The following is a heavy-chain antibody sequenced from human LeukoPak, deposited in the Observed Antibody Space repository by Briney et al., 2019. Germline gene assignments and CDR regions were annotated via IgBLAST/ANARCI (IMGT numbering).Heavy chain of an antibody. Sequence: ASAKVSCKASGYTFTSYYMHWVRQAPGQGLEWMGIINPSGGSTSYAQKFQGRVTMTRDTSTSTVYMELSSLRSEDTAVYYYARGALRYFDWSSRGLDYWGQGTLVTVSS. V-gene: IGHV1-46*01. J-gene: IGHJ4*02. CDR2: INPSGGST. CDR3: ARGALRYFDWSSRGLDY. D-gene: IGHD3-9*01. CDR1: GYTFTSYY.